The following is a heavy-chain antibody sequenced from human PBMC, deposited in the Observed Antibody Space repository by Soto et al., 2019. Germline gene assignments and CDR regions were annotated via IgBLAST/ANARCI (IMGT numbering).Heavy chain of an antibody. CDR2: ISWDGGST. D-gene: IGHD2-2*01. J-gene: IGHJ5*02. CDR1: GFAIYGYT. V-gene: IGHV3-43*01. Sequence: PGGSLSLSCAASGFAIYGYTMHWVREAPGKGLEWVSLISWDGGSTYYADSVKGRFTISRDNSKNSLYLQMNSMRTEHTALYYWPKEEAMYNWFDPWARGTLVTVSP. CDR3: PKEEAMYNWFDP.